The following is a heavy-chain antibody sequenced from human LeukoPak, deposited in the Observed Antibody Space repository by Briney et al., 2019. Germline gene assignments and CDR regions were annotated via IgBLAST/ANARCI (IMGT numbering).Heavy chain of an antibody. CDR1: GYSISSDYS. Sequence: AETLSLTCAVSGYSISSDYSWGWIRQSPGNGLEWVWSFYHSGSTHYNPSLKSRVTISVDTSKNQFSLKLSSVTGTATCVYECERSWWLDQGGLDALDMWRRGTMVTVSS. D-gene: IGHD2-15*01. V-gene: IGHV4-38-2*01. J-gene: IGHJ3*02. CDR2: FYHSGST. CDR3: ERSWWLDQGGLDALDM.